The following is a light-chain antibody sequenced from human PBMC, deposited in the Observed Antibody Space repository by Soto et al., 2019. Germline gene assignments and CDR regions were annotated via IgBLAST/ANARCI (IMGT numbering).Light chain of an antibody. Sequence: EIVMTQSPATLSVSPGDTATLSCRASQSVSSNLAWYRQRPGQAPRLLIYGTSTRATGIPARFGGSGSGTEFTLTISSLQSEDFAVYYCQQYDSWPPLFTFGPGTKVDLK. CDR1: QSVSSN. CDR2: GTS. J-gene: IGKJ3*01. CDR3: QQYDSWPPLFT. V-gene: IGKV3-15*01.